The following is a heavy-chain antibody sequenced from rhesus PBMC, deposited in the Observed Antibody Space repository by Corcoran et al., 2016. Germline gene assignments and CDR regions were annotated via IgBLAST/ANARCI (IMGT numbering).Heavy chain of an antibody. CDR1: GASVSGTY. CDR2: ISGSGTTT. J-gene: IGHJ4*01. Sequence: QGQLQESGPGLVKPSETLSLTCAVSGASVSGTYCTWPRQAPGKGLEWIGRISGSGTTTDYNPSLKSRVAISMDTSRNQISLKLDSVTAADTAIYYCARAGIATDFDFWGQGLLVTVSS. V-gene: IGHV4S2*01. CDR3: ARAGIATDFDF. D-gene: IGHD5-36*01.